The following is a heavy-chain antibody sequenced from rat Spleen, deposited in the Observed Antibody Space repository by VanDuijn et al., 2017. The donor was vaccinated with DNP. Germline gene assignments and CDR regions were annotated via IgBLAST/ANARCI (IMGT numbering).Heavy chain of an antibody. CDR3: ARHKNFGGYVDY. D-gene: IGHD1-11*01. V-gene: IGHV2-72*01. CDR1: GFSLTSTG. CDR2: IWIDGST. Sequence: QVQLEESGPGLMQPSETLSLACTVSGFSLTSTGVGWLRQPLGKTLVWVGTIWIDGSTNYNSAVQSRLSISRDTSKSQVFLKMNSLQPEDTGTYYCARHKNFGGYVDYWGKGVMVTVSS. J-gene: IGHJ2*01.